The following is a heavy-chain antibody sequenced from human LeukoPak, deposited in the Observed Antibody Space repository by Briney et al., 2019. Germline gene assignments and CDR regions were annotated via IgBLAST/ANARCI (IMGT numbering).Heavy chain of an antibody. CDR2: IIPIFGTP. J-gene: IGHJ4*02. CDR1: GGTFSSYT. V-gene: IGHV1-69*13. Sequence: ASVKVSCKTSGGTFSSYTISWVRQAPGQGLEWMGGIIPIFGTPHYAQKFQDRVTITADASTSTAYMELSSLRSEDTAVYYCARAYMTATRHFDSWGQGTLVPVSS. D-gene: IGHD2-21*02. CDR3: ARAYMTATRHFDS.